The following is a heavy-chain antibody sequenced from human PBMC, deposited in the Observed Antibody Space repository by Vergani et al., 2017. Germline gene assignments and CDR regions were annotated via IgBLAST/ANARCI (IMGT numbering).Heavy chain of an antibody. CDR3: ARKGRDLLWFGEFLTH. CDR2: ISAYNGNT. Sequence: QVQLVQSGAEVKKPGASVKVSCKASGYTFTSYGISWVRQAPGQGLEWMGWISAYNGNTNYARKLQGTVTMTTDTSTSTAYMELRSLRSDDTAVYYCARKGRDLLWFGEFLTHWGQGTLVTVSS. CDR1: GYTFTSYG. V-gene: IGHV1-18*01. J-gene: IGHJ4*02. D-gene: IGHD3-10*01.